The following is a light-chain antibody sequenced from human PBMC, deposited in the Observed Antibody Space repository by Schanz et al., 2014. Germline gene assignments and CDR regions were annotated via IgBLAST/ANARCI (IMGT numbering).Light chain of an antibody. CDR1: HSVSSNS. Sequence: EIVLTQSPGTLSLSPGERATLSCRASHSVSSNSLVWYQQKPGQAPRLLIYDASTRATGIPDRFSGSGSGTDFTLTISRLEPDDVAVYYCQHYVGSPPLTFGGGTKVEIK. CDR2: DAS. V-gene: IGKV3-20*01. J-gene: IGKJ4*01. CDR3: QHYVGSPPLT.